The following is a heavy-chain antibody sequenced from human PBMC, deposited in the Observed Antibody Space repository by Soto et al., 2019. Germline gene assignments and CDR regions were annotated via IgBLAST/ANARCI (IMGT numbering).Heavy chain of an antibody. D-gene: IGHD6-13*01. J-gene: IGHJ5*01. CDR1: GGSFSNYY. V-gene: IGHV4-34*01. CDR3: ARSQRQQLVRRNWFDS. Sequence: SETLSLTCAVYGGSFSNYYWSWIRQPPGKGLEWIGEINDSGSTNYNPSLKSRVTISVDTSKNQFSLKLNSVTAADTAVYYCARSQRQQLVRRNWFDSWGQGGLVTVSS. CDR2: INDSGST.